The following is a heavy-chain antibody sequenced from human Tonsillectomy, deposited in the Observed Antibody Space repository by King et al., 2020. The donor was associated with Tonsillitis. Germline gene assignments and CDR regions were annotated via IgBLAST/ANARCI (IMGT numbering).Heavy chain of an antibody. V-gene: IGHV1-2*02. CDR3: ARGIVSVWFWELLTAYFDY. Sequence: VQLVESGAEVKKPGASVKVSCKASGYTFTDYYMHWVRQASGQGLEWMGWINPNIGGTNYAQKFQGRGTMTRDTSINTAYMELSRLRTDDTAVYYCARGIVSVWFWELLTAYFDYWGQGTLVTVSS. J-gene: IGHJ4*02. D-gene: IGHD3-10*01. CDR1: GYTFTDYY. CDR2: INPNIGGT.